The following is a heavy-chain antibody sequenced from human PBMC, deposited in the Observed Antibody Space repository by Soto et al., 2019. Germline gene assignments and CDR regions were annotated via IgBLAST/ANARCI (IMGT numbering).Heavy chain of an antibody. D-gene: IGHD2-8*01. CDR2: INPKSGGT. Sequence: GSVEVSCKASGYSFTDYHIHWVRQAPGQGLEWLGRINPKSGGTSTAQKFQGWVTMTRDRSISTVYMELTRLRSDDTAVYFCARGHSTDCSNGVCSFFYNHEMDVWGQGTTVTVSS. CDR3: ARGHSTDCSNGVCSFFYNHEMDV. V-gene: IGHV1-2*04. CDR1: GYSFTDYH. J-gene: IGHJ6*02.